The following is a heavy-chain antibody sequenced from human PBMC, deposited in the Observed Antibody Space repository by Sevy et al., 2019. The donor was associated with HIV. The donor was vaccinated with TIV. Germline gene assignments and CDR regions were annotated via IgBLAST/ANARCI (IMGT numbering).Heavy chain of an antibody. J-gene: IGHJ4*02. V-gene: IGHV3-33*01. Sequence: GGFLRLSCAASGFTFSNYGMHWVRQAPGKGLERVAVIWNDGSNKYYADSVKGRFTISRDNSKNTLYLQMNSLRVEDMAMYFCARGSDFNDRSAKRDFDYWGQGTLVSVSS. CDR2: IWNDGSNK. CDR3: ARGSDFNDRSAKRDFDY. CDR1: GFTFSNYG. D-gene: IGHD3-22*01.